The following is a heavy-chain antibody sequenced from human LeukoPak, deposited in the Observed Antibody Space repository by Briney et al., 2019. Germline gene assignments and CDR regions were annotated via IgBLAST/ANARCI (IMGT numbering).Heavy chain of an antibody. D-gene: IGHD3-22*01. V-gene: IGHV4-59*08. CDR3: ARHSSGFYSPFFDH. J-gene: IGHJ4*02. CDR2: TYHTATS. Sequence: SETLSLTCTVSGGSVSSYYWGWIRHFPGKGLDFIGFTYHTATSNYNPSLKSRFSMSIDMSKNALYLNLSSVTAADTAIYYCARHSSGFYSPFFDHWGRGALVTVSS. CDR1: GGSVSSYY.